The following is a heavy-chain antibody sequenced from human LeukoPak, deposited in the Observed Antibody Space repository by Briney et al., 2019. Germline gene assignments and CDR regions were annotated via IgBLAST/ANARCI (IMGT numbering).Heavy chain of an antibody. CDR1: GFPFSDFA. CDR3: AKPLGVFGVGYNAFDI. Sequence: GGSLLLSCAASGFPFSDFAMTWVRPAPGKGLEWVSTLLRRGGRAYYADPVKGRFTISRDNSRNTLYLQMNRLRAEDTAVYYCAKPLGVFGVGYNAFDIWGQGTMVTVSS. CDR2: LLRRGGRA. V-gene: IGHV3-23*01. D-gene: IGHD3-3*01. J-gene: IGHJ3*02.